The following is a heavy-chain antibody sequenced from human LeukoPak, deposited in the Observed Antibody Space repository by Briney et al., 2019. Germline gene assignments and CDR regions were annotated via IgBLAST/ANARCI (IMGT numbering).Heavy chain of an antibody. D-gene: IGHD3-3*01. V-gene: IGHV1-18*01. CDR1: GYSFISDG. CDR3: ARGPYDFWSGSPRSFDP. Sequence: ASVKVSCKASGYSFISDGISWVRQAPGQGLEWMGWIRPYDDNTNYAQKLQGRVTMTTDTSTSTAYMELRSLRSDDTAVYFCARGPYDFWSGSPRSFDPWGQGTLVTVSS. J-gene: IGHJ5*02. CDR2: IRPYDDNT.